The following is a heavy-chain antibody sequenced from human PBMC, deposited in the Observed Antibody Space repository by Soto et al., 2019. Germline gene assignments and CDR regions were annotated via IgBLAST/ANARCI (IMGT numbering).Heavy chain of an antibody. Sequence: PSETLSLTCTVSGGSISSSSYYWGWIRQPPGKGLEWIGSIYYSGSTYYNPSLKSRVTISVDTSKNQFSLKLSSVTAADTAVYYCACSYYGSGSYYKGRYYFDYWGQGTLVTVSS. V-gene: IGHV4-39*01. CDR3: ACSYYGSGSYYKGRYYFDY. CDR2: IYYSGST. J-gene: IGHJ4*02. CDR1: GGSISSSSYY. D-gene: IGHD3-10*01.